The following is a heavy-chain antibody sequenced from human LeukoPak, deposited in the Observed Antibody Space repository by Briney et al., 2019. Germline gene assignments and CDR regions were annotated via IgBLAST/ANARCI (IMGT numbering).Heavy chain of an antibody. J-gene: IGHJ4*02. CDR2: IGRGIR. CDR3: VRDRGWFHFDL. Sequence: GGSLRLSCAASGFTFSSYSMNWVRQAPGKGLEWVSHIGRGIRYADSVKGRFTISRDNTKNSLFLQLNSLRAEDTAVYYCVRDRGWFHFDLWGQGTLVTVSS. V-gene: IGHV3-48*04. D-gene: IGHD3-10*01. CDR1: GFTFSSYS.